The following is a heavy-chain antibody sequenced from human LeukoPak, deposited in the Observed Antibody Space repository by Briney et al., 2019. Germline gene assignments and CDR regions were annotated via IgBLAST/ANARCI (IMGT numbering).Heavy chain of an antibody. CDR3: ARGGFSSSWYGIILTNWFDP. D-gene: IGHD6-13*01. CDR2: INPNSGGT. CDR1: GYTFTGYY. J-gene: IGHJ5*02. V-gene: IGHV1-2*02. Sequence: EASVKVSCKASGYTFTGYYMHWVRQAPGQGLEWMGWINPNSGGTNYAQKFQGRVTMTRDTSISTAYMELSRLRSDDTAVYYCARGGFSSSWYGIILTNWFDPWGQGTLVTVSS.